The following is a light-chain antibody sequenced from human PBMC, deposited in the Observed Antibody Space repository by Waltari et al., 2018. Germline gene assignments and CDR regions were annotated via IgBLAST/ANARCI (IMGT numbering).Light chain of an antibody. CDR2: DAS. CDR1: QSVSTY. V-gene: IGKV3-11*01. CDR3: QQRSNWRT. Sequence: DIVFSQSPPPLSLSPGERATLSCRASQSVSTYFAWYHLNPGQAPRLLIDDASNRATGIPARFSGSGSGTDFTLTISRLEPEDFAVYYCQQRSNWRTFGGGTKVEIK. J-gene: IGKJ4*01.